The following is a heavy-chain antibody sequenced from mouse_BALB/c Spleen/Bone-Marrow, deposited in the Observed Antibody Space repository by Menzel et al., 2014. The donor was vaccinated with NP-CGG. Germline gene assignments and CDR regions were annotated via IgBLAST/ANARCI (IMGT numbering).Heavy chain of an antibody. CDR1: GYTFXTYW. D-gene: IGHD2-14*01. Sequence: QVQLQQSGAELVKPGASVKLSCRASGYTFXTYWMHWVKQRPGQGLEWIGEINPSNGRTNYNEKFKSKATLTVDKSSSTAYMQLSSLTSEDSAVYYCARDYGYDAVFAWFVYWGQGTLVTVSA. J-gene: IGHJ3*01. CDR3: ARDYGYDAVFAWFVY. V-gene: IGHV1S81*02. CDR2: INPSNGRT.